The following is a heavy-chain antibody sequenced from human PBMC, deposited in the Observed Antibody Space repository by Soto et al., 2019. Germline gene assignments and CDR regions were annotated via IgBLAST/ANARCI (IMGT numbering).Heavy chain of an antibody. CDR2: ISSSSSYT. Sequence: GGSLRLSCAASGFTFSDYYMSWIRQAPGKGLEWVSYISSSSSYTNYADSVKGRFTISRDNAKNSLYLQMNSLRAEDTAVYYCARDPAMARRDYWGQGTLVTVSS. CDR3: ARDPAMARRDY. D-gene: IGHD5-18*01. V-gene: IGHV3-11*06. CDR1: GFTFSDYY. J-gene: IGHJ4*02.